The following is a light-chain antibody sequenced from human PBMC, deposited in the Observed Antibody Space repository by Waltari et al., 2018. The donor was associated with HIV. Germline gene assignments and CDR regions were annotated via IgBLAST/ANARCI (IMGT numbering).Light chain of an antibody. V-gene: IGLV4-69*01. CDR2: LNNDGSH. Sequence: QLILTQSPSASASLGASVKLTCTLSSGHSTYAIAWLQHQPEKGPRFLMKLNNDGSHTRGDGIPDRFSGSSSGAERYLTISSLQSEDEADYYCQTWDTGPWVFGGXT. CDR3: QTWDTGPWV. CDR1: SGHSTYA. J-gene: IGLJ3*02.